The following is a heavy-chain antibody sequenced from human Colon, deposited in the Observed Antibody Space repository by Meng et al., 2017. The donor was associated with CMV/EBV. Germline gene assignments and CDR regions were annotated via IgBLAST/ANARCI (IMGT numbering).Heavy chain of an antibody. CDR2: ISAYNGNT. CDR3: ARGHYYYYYGMDV. J-gene: IGHJ6*02. CDR1: GYTFSGFY. V-gene: IGHV1-18*04. Sequence: ASVKVSCKASGYTFSGFYMHWVRQAPGQGLEWMGWISAYNGNTNYAQKLQGRVTMTTDTSTSTAYMELRSLRSDDTAVYYCARGHYYYYYGMDVWGQGTTVTVSS.